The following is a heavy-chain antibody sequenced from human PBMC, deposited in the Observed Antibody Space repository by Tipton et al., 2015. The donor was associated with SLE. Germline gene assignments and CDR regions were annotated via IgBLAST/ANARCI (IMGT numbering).Heavy chain of an antibody. CDR1: GFSLNSGYY. D-gene: IGHD3-22*01. CDR3: ARHDYDSNGYYQHYFDY. V-gene: IGHV4-38-2*02. CDR2: IYHSGNS. Sequence: LRLSCTVSGFSLNSGYYWGWIRQPPGKGLEWIGSIYHSGNSYYNPSLKSRLSMPIDTSKNQVFLRLSSVTAADTAVYYCARHDYDSNGYYQHYFDYWGQGTLVTVSS. J-gene: IGHJ4*02.